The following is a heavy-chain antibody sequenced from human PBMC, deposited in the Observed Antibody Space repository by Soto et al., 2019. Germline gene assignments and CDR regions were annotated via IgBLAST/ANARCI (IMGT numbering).Heavy chain of an antibody. CDR1: GYVFSNYF. CDR2: INPQSGGS. CDR3: ARDRVRTPEGVDSLDL. Sequence: GASVKVSCKASGYVFSNYFMHWVRQAPGQGLEWMGYINPQSGGSKYEDNFQDRVTMTRDTPKTTVYMELRGLTSDDTAVYYCARDRVRTPEGVDSLDLWGQGTLVTVSS. D-gene: IGHD3-10*01. V-gene: IGHV1-2*02. J-gene: IGHJ3*01.